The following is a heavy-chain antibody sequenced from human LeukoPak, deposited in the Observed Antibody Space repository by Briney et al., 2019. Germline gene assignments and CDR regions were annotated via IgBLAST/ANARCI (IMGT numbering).Heavy chain of an antibody. CDR1: GFTFRSYW. V-gene: IGHV3-74*01. Sequence: GGSLRLSCAVSGFTFRSYWMHWVRQAPGKGLVWVSRISGDGSMTNYADSVKGRFTISRDNAKNTVYLQMNSLRAEDTAMYYCARYSSSSGGASHYLDYWGQGTLVTVSS. CDR3: ARYSSSSGGASHYLDY. CDR2: ISGDGSMT. D-gene: IGHD6-6*01. J-gene: IGHJ4*02.